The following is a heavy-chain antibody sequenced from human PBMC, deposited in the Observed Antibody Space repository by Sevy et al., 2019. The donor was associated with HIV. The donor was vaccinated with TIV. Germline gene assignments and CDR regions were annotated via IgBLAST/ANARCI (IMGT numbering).Heavy chain of an antibody. CDR2: ISASGDRT. CDR3: AKEREPVAGDPQFNH. CDR1: GFTFGSYA. Sequence: GGSLRLSCAASGFTFGSYAMTWVRQAPGKGLEWVSSISASGDRTHYAISVKGRFTISRDHSKNTLFLEMNSLTADDTATYYCAKEREPVAGDPQFNHWGQGTLVTVSS. D-gene: IGHD6-19*01. J-gene: IGHJ4*02. V-gene: IGHV3-23*01.